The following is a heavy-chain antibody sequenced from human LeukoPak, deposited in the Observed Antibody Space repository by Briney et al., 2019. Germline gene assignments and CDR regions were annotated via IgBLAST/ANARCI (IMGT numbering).Heavy chain of an antibody. V-gene: IGHV3-23*01. D-gene: IGHD2-15*01. CDR2: ISGGGGST. J-gene: IGHJ4*02. CDR3: AKDRGCSGGSCYRPFDY. Sequence: GGSLRLSCAASGFTFTSYSMNWVRQAPGKGLEWVSTISGGGGSTYYADSVKGRFTISRDNSKNTLYLQVNSLRAEDTAVYYCAKDRGCSGGSCYRPFDYWGQGTLVTVSS. CDR1: GFTFTSYS.